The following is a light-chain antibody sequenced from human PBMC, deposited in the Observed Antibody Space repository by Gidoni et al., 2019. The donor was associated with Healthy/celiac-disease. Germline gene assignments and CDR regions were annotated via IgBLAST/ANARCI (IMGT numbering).Light chain of an antibody. CDR2: DVS. CDR1: SSDVGGYNY. Sequence: QSALTQPASVSGSPGQSITSSCTGTSSDVGGYNYVSWYQQHPGNAPKLMIYDVSNRPSGVSNRFSGSKSGNTVSLSISGLQAEDEADYYCSSYTSSSTVVFGGGTKLTVL. J-gene: IGLJ2*01. CDR3: SSYTSSSTVV. V-gene: IGLV2-14*01.